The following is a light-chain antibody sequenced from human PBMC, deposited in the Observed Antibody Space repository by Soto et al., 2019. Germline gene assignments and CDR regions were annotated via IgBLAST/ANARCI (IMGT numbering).Light chain of an antibody. CDR3: QQRSNWPLT. CDR1: QSVSSAN. J-gene: IGKJ4*01. V-gene: IGKV3-11*01. CDR2: NAS. Sequence: EIVLTQSPGTLSLSPGERATLSCRASQSVSSANFAWYQQKPGQAPRLLIYNASNRATGIPARFGGSGSGTDFTLTISSLETEDFAVYYCQQRSNWPLTFGGGTKVDIK.